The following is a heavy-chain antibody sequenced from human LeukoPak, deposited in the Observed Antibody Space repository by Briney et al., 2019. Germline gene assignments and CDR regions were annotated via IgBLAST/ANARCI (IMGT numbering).Heavy chain of an antibody. CDR2: ITSNGKNE. CDR1: GFTFTNYY. J-gene: IGHJ4*02. Sequence: GGSLRLSCAASGFTFTNYYMSWIHQAPGKGLEWVSFITSNGKNEYNADSVKGRFTIVRDNAKNSVYLQLNSLRAGDTAVYYCARRFEGYYFYEWGQGALVTVSS. CDR3: ARRFEGYYFYE. D-gene: IGHD3-10*01. V-gene: IGHV3-11*01.